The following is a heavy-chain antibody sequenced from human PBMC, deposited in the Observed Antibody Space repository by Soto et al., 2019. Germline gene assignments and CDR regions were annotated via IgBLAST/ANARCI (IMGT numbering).Heavy chain of an antibody. CDR1: GYSFTSNW. CDR2: IYPGDSDT. CDR3: ARPKYYYDSSGSWNAFDI. Sequence: PGESLKISCKGSGYSFTSNWIGWVRQMPGKGLEWMGIIYPGDSDTRYSPSFQGQVTISADKSISTAYLQWSSLKASDTAMYYCARPKYYYDSSGSWNAFDIWGQGTMVTVSS. J-gene: IGHJ3*02. D-gene: IGHD3-22*01. V-gene: IGHV5-51*01.